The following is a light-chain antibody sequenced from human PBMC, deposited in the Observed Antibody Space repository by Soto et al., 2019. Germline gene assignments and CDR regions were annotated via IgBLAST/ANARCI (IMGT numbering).Light chain of an antibody. Sequence: QSALTQPRSVSGSPGQSVTFSCIGTSSDIGTYNFVSWYQQYPGKAPKLMIYDVTKRPSGVPHRFSGSKSGNTASLTISGLQAEDEADYYCCSYTDSSNYVFGTGTKLTVL. CDR3: CSYTDSSNYV. CDR2: DVT. CDR1: SSDIGTYNF. V-gene: IGLV2-11*01. J-gene: IGLJ1*01.